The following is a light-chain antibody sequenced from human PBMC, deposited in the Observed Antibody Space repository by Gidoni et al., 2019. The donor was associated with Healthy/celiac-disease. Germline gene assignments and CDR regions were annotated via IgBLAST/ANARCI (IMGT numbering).Light chain of an antibody. CDR3: QQRSNWPPTWT. CDR1: QRVSSY. V-gene: IGKV3-11*01. J-gene: IGKJ1*01. CDR2: DAS. Sequence: EIVLTQSPATLSLSPGERATLPCRASQRVSSYLAWYQQKPGQAPRLLIYDASNRATGIPARFSGSGSGTDFTLTISSLEPEDFAVYYCQQRSNWPPTWTFXQXTKVEIK.